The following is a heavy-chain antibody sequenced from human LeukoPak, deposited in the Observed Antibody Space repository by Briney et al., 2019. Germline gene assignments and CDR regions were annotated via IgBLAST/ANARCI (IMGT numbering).Heavy chain of an antibody. D-gene: IGHD1-26*01. CDR1: GGTFSSYA. CDR3: ARVIWDSGSYHDAFDI. Sequence: GASVKVSCKASGGTFSSYAISWVRQPPGQGLEWMGRIIPIFGTANYAQNFQGRVTITTDESTSTAYRELSSLRSEDTAVYYCARVIWDSGSYHDAFDIWGQGTMVTVSS. J-gene: IGHJ3*02. V-gene: IGHV1-69*05. CDR2: IIPIFGTA.